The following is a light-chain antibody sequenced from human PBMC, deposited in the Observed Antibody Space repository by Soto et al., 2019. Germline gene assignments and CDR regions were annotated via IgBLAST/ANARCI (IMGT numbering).Light chain of an antibody. J-gene: IGKJ4*01. V-gene: IGKV1-8*01. CDR2: DTS. CDR3: QQYYTYPLT. Sequence: AIRMTQSPSSLSASTGDRVTINCRASQGISSYIAWYQQKPGKAPKLLIYDTSTLRSGVPSRFSGSGSATDFTLSISCLQSEDFATYFCQQYYTYPLTFGGGTKVE. CDR1: QGISSY.